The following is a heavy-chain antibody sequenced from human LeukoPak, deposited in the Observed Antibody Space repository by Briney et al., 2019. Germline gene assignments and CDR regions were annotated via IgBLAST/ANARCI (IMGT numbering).Heavy chain of an antibody. D-gene: IGHD3-10*01. V-gene: IGHV3-21*01. CDR3: ARDLKGWFGEFEAFDY. CDR1: GFTSSSYS. J-gene: IGHJ4*02. Sequence: GGSLRLSCAASGFTSSSYSMNWVRQAPGKGLEWVSSISSSSSYIYHADSVKGRFTISRDNAKNSLYLQMNSLRAEDTAVYYCARDLKGWFGEFEAFDYWGQGTLVTVSS. CDR2: ISSSSSYI.